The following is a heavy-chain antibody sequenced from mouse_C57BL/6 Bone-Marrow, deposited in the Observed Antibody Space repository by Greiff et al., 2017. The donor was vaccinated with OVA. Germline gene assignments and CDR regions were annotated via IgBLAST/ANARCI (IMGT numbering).Heavy chain of an antibody. CDR3: ARDYSNPGY. CDR1: GYTFTSYT. J-gene: IGHJ4*01. Sequence: QVQLQQPGAELVKPGASVKLSCKASGYTFTSYTMHWVKQRPGQGLEWIGYINPSSGYTKYNQKFKDKATLTVDKSSSTAYMELNSLTSEDSAVYYCARDYSNPGYWGQGTSVTVSS. D-gene: IGHD2-5*01. V-gene: IGHV1S26*01. CDR2: INPSSGYT.